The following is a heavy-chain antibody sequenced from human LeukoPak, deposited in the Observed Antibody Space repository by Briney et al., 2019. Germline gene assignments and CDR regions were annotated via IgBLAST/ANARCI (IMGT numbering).Heavy chain of an antibody. V-gene: IGHV4-34*01. CDR1: GGSFSGYY. CDR2: INHSGST. J-gene: IGHJ6*03. CDR3: ARVKRSITMVRGVIITVNYYYYYYMDV. Sequence: SETLSLTCAVYGGSFSGYYWSWIRQPPGKGLEWIGEINHSGSTNYNPSLKSRVTISVDTSKNQFSLKLSSVTAADTAVYYCARVKRSITMVRGVIITVNYYYYYYMDVWGKGTTVTVSS. D-gene: IGHD3-10*01.